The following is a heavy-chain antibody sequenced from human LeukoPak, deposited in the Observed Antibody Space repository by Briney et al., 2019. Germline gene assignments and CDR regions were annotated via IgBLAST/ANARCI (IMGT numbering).Heavy chain of an antibody. Sequence: PGGSLRLSCAASGFTFSSYGMHWVRQAPGKGLEWVAVIWYDGSNKYYADSVKGRFTISRDNSKNTLYPQMNSLRAEDTAVYYCARELSPGHDFWSGYSYYYYGMDVWGQGTTVTVSS. V-gene: IGHV3-33*08. CDR1: GFTFSSYG. J-gene: IGHJ6*02. CDR2: IWYDGSNK. CDR3: ARELSPGHDFWSGYSYYYYGMDV. D-gene: IGHD3-3*01.